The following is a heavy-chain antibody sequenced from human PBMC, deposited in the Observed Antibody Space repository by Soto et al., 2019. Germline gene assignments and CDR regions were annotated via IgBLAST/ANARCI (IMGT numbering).Heavy chain of an antibody. D-gene: IGHD1-26*01. Sequence: SVKVSCKAPGGTFSSYAISWVRQAPGQGLEWMGGIIPIFGTAIYAQKFQGRVAITADESTRTGYMELSSLGSEDSAVYYCARDMGGLGGFDYWGQGTLVTVSS. CDR1: GGTFSSYA. V-gene: IGHV1-69*13. CDR2: IIPIFGTA. J-gene: IGHJ4*02. CDR3: ARDMGGLGGFDY.